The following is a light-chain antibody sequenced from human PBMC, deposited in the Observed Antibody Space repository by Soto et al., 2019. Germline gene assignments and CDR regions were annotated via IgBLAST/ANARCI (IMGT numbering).Light chain of an antibody. J-gene: IGKJ2*01. CDR1: QSVSSN. Sequence: EIVMTQSPATLSVSPGERATLSCRASQSVSSNIAWYQQKLGQAPRLLIYGASTRATGIPARFSGSGSGTEFTLTISSLLSEDFAVYHCQQYKNWPYTFGQGTKLEIK. V-gene: IGKV3-15*01. CDR2: GAS. CDR3: QQYKNWPYT.